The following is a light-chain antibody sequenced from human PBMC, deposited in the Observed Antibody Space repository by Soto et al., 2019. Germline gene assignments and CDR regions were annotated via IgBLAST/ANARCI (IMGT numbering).Light chain of an antibody. V-gene: IGKV1-27*01. J-gene: IGKJ4*01. Sequence: DIQMTQSPSSLSASVGDRVTITCRASQDISNYLAWYQQKPGKVPKLLIYAASTLQSGVSSRFSGRGSGTDFTLTISSLQPGDVATYYCQKYNSAPLTFGGGTKVDIK. CDR1: QDISNY. CDR2: AAS. CDR3: QKYNSAPLT.